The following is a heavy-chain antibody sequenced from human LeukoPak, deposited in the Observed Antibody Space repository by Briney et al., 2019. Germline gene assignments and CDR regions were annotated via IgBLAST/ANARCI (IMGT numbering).Heavy chain of an antibody. Sequence: PGGSLRLSCAASGFTFSSYWMTWVRQAPGKGLEWVANIKEDGSEKYYVDSVKGRSTISRDNAKNSLYLQMNSLRGDDTAVYYCARTGTPSDYSVVYFDCWGQGTLVTVSS. CDR2: IKEDGSEK. V-gene: IGHV3-7*01. CDR3: ARTGTPSDYSVVYFDC. CDR1: GFTFSSYW. D-gene: IGHD3-3*01. J-gene: IGHJ4*02.